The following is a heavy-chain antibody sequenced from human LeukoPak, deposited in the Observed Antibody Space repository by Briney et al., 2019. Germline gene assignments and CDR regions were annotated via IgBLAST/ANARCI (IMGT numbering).Heavy chain of an antibody. CDR2: IIPILGIA. D-gene: IGHD3-10*01. CDR1: GGTFSSYA. CDR3: ASEASGPGKDWFDP. J-gene: IGHJ5*02. V-gene: IGHV1-69*04. Sequence: SVKVSCKASGGTFSSYAISWVRQAPGQGLEWMGRIIPILGIADYAQKFQGRVTMTRNTSISTAYMELSSLRSEDTAVYYCASEASGPGKDWFDPWGQETLVTVSS.